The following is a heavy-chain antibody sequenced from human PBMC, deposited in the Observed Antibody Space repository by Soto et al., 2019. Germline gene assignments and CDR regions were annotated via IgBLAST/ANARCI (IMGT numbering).Heavy chain of an antibody. CDR1: GFVFKDSS. D-gene: IGHD5-12*01. V-gene: IGHV3-73*01. J-gene: IGHJ4*02. Sequence: EVLLVESGGGVVQPGGSLKLSCVASGFVFKDSSIHWVRQASGKGLEWVGRIRDRAYNYATAYTASVKGRFTISRDDSKNTLYLQMNSLKTEDTAVYYCIGTYSGSSMRFDYWGQGTLVTVSS. CDR2: IRDRAYNYAT. CDR3: IGTYSGSSMRFDY.